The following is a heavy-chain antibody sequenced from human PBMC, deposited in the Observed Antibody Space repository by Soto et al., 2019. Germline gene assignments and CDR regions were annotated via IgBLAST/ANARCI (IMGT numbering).Heavy chain of an antibody. D-gene: IGHD3-22*01. Sequence: EVQLLESGGGLVQPGGSLRLSCAASGFSFSSYAMNWVRQAPGKGLEWVSVISGSGDSTYYADSVKGRFTISRDNSTNTLYLQMISLRAEDTAVYYCARRSSGWYFDYWGQETLVIVSS. CDR3: ARRSSGWYFDY. CDR1: GFSFSSYA. CDR2: ISGSGDST. V-gene: IGHV3-23*01. J-gene: IGHJ4*02.